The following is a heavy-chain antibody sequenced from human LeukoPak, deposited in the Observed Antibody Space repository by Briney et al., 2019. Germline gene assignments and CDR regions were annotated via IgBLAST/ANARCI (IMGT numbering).Heavy chain of an antibody. CDR1: GFTFSSYW. V-gene: IGHV3-74*01. CDR3: ASWEVPAVMPQDY. CDR2: INSDGSST. Sequence: GGSLRLPCAASGFTFSSYWMHWVRQAPGKGLVWVSRINSDGSSTSYADSVKGRFTISRDNAKNTLYLQMNSLRAEDTAVYYCASWEVPAVMPQDYWGQGTLVTVSS. D-gene: IGHD2-2*01. J-gene: IGHJ4*02.